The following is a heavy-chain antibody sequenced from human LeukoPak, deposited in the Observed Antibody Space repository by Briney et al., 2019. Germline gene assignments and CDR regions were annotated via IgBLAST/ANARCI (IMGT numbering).Heavy chain of an antibody. D-gene: IGHD3-22*01. J-gene: IGHJ4*02. Sequence: SEILSLTCTVSGGSISSSSYYWGWIRQPPGKGLEWIGSVYYSGSTYYNSSLQSRITISVDTSKNQFSLKLTSVTAADTAVYYCASDRSGLSFCFWGQGTLVTVSS. V-gene: IGHV4-39*01. CDR2: VYYSGST. CDR3: ASDRSGLSFCF. CDR1: GGSISSSSYY.